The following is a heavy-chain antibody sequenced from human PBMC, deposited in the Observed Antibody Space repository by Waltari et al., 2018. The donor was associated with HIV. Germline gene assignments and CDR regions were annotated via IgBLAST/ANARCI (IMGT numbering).Heavy chain of an antibody. CDR2: SRSNANGYTT. CDR1: GSPLSDHY. D-gene: IGHD2-15*01. CDR3: GRGAAGSVSDY. J-gene: IGHJ4*02. Sequence: EVQLVESGGGLVQPGGSLRLPCAASGSPLSDHYMDWVRQAPGKGLEWVGRSRSNANGYTTEYAASVEGRFSISRDEASNSAYLQMNSLKTEDTAVYFCGRGAAGSVSDYWGPGTLVTVSS. V-gene: IGHV3-72*01.